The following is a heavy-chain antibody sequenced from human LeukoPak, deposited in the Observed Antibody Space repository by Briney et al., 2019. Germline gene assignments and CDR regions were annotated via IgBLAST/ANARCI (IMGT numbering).Heavy chain of an antibody. CDR1: GGSISSGGYF. CDR3: ARDISITFGGEIKGAAFDI. V-gene: IGHV4-31*03. J-gene: IGHJ3*02. Sequence: NPSQTLSLTCTVSGGSISSGGYFWSWIRQHPGKGLEWIGYIYYSGSTYYNPSLKSRVTISVDTSKNQFSLKLSSVTAADTAVYYCARDISITFGGEIKGAAFDIWGQGTMVTVSS. CDR2: IYYSGST. D-gene: IGHD3-16*01.